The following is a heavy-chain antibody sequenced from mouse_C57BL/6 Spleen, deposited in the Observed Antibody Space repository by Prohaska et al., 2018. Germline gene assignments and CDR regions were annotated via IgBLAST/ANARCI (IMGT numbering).Heavy chain of an antibody. Sequence: QVQLQQPGAELVKPGASVKLSCKASGYTFTSYWMQWVKQRPGQGLEWIGEIDPSDSYTNYNQKFKGKATLTVDTSSSTAYMQLSSLTSEDSAVYYCARGYGVPTDFDYWGQGTTLTVSS. J-gene: IGHJ2*01. CDR1: GYTFTSYW. D-gene: IGHD5-1*01. CDR2: IDPSDSYT. CDR3: ARGYGVPTDFDY. V-gene: IGHV1-50*01.